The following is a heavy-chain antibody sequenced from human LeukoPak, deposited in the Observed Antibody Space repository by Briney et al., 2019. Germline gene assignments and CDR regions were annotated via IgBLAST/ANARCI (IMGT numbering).Heavy chain of an antibody. D-gene: IGHD6-13*01. CDR1: GGSISSGSY. CDR3: ARRGITAAGGLDP. CDR2: IYTSGST. Sequence: PSETLSLTCTVSGGSISSGSYWTWIRQPAGKGLEWIGRIYTSGSTNYNPSLKSRVTISIDTSKNQLSLILSSVTAADTAVYYCARRGITAAGGLDPWGQGTLVTVSS. J-gene: IGHJ5*02. V-gene: IGHV4-61*02.